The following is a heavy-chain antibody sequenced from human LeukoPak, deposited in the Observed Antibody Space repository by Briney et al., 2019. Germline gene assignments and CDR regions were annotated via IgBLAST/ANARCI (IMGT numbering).Heavy chain of an antibody. CDR2: TFYRSKWYN. J-gene: IGHJ4*02. CDR3: ARDTGYSSSWYTGKYFGY. Sequence: SQTLSLTCAISGDSVSSNSGAWNWIRQSPSRGLEWLGRTFYRSKWYNDYAVSVKSRITINPDTSKNQFSLQLNSVTPEDTAVYYCARDTGYSSSWYTGKYFGYWGQGTLVTVSS. CDR1: GDSVSSNSGA. V-gene: IGHV6-1*01. D-gene: IGHD6-13*01.